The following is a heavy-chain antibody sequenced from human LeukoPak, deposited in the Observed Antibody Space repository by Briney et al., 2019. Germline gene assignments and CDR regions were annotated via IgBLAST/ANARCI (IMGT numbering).Heavy chain of an antibody. Sequence: PGGSLRLSCAASGFSFSTYGLHWVRQAPGKGPEWVAVIWYGGNHKYYAESVKGRFTISRDNSKNTLYLQINSLTAEDTAVYHCAKGHYDSSGLPFDQWGQGTLVLVSS. CDR1: GFSFSTYG. D-gene: IGHD3-22*01. CDR2: IWYGGNHK. V-gene: IGHV3-33*06. J-gene: IGHJ4*02. CDR3: AKGHYDSSGLPFDQ.